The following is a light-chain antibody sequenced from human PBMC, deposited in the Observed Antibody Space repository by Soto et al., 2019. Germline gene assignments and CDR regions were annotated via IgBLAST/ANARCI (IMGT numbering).Light chain of an antibody. Sequence: EIVMTQSPATLSVSPGERATLSCRASQSVSSNLAWYQQKPGQAPRLLIYGASTRATGIPARFSGSASGTEFTITISSLPSEDFAVYYCQQYNNWHSFGQGTRLEIK. J-gene: IGKJ5*01. CDR3: QQYNNWHS. CDR1: QSVSSN. CDR2: GAS. V-gene: IGKV3-15*01.